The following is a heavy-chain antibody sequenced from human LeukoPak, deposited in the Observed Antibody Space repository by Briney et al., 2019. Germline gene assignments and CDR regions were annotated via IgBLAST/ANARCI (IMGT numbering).Heavy chain of an antibody. D-gene: IGHD5-18*01. CDR1: GYTLTELS. Sequence: GASVKVSCKVSGYTLTELSMHWVRQAPGKGLEWMGGFDPEDGETIYAQKFQGRVTMTEDTSTDTAYMELSSLRSEDTAVYYCATRGYSYGYPRKKPQIYYFDYWGQGTLVTVSS. V-gene: IGHV1-24*01. CDR3: ATRGYSYGYPRKKPQIYYFDY. CDR2: FDPEDGET. J-gene: IGHJ4*02.